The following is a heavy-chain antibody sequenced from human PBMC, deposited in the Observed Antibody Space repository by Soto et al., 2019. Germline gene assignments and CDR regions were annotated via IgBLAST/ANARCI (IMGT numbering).Heavy chain of an antibody. Sequence: SETLSLPCTVSGGSMSGHYWSWYRQHPGKGLEWIGYIHYSGSTDYNPSLKSRVTISVDTSKNQFSLKLTSVTAADTAVYYCARGGWYVDYWGQGTLVTVSS. CDR3: ARGGWYVDY. CDR1: GGSMSGHY. J-gene: IGHJ4*02. CDR2: IHYSGST. D-gene: IGHD6-19*01. V-gene: IGHV4-59*11.